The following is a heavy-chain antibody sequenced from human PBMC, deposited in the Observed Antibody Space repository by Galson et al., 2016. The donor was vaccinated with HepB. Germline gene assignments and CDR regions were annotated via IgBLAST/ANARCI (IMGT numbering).Heavy chain of an antibody. CDR1: GFTFSHHG. CDR2: ISEDGNNK. V-gene: IGHV3-30*18. CDR3: AKGNNHYYYGMDV. Sequence: SLRLSCAASGFTFSHHGMHWVRQAPGKGLEWVAVISEDGNNKYYAGSVEGRFSISRDNSKNTLYLQMNSLRADDTAVYSCAKGNNHYYYGMDVWGQGTTVTVSS. D-gene: IGHD1/OR15-1a*01. J-gene: IGHJ6*02.